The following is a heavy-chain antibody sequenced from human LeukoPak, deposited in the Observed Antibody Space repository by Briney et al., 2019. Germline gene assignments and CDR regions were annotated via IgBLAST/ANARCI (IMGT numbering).Heavy chain of an antibody. CDR3: ARRGSSGYYYYYMDV. Sequence: PSETLSLTCTVSGGSISSYYWSWIRQPAGKGLEWIGEINHSGSTNYNPSLKSRVTISVDTSKNQFSLKLSSVTAADTAVYYCARRGSSGYYYYYMDVWGKGTTVTVSS. CDR2: INHSGST. CDR1: GGSISSYY. D-gene: IGHD6-6*01. V-gene: IGHV4-34*01. J-gene: IGHJ6*03.